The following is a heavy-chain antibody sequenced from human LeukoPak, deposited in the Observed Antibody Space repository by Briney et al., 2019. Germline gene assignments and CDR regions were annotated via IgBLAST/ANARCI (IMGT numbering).Heavy chain of an antibody. D-gene: IGHD2-2*01. Sequence: SETPSLTCAVYGGSFSGYYWSWIRQPPGKGLEWIGEINHSGSTNYNPSLKSRVTISVDTSKNQFSLKLSSVTAADTAVYYCARGNIVVVPAAKYNWFDPWGQGTLVTVSS. J-gene: IGHJ5*02. CDR2: INHSGST. CDR1: GGSFSGYY. CDR3: ARGNIVVVPAAKYNWFDP. V-gene: IGHV4-34*01.